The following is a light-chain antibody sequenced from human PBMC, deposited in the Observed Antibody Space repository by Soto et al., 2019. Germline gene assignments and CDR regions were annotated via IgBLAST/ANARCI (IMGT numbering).Light chain of an antibody. CDR2: AAS. V-gene: IGKV1-39*01. J-gene: IGKJ5*01. Sequence: DIQMTQSPSSLSASVGDRVTITCRASQSISSYLNWYQQKPGKVPKLLIYAASSLQSGVPSRFSGSGSGTDFTLTISSLQHEDFATYYCRQSYSSSPIPFGQGTRLEIK. CDR1: QSISSY. CDR3: RQSYSSSPIP.